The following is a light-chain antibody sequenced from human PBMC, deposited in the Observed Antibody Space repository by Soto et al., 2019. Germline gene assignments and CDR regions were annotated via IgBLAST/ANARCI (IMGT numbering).Light chain of an antibody. Sequence: EIVLTQSPGTLSLSPGERATLSCRASQSVSSSYLAWYQHKPGQAPRLLIYGASSRATGIPDRFSGSGSGTDFTLTISRLEPEDFALYYCQQYGSSPHTCGQGTKLEIK. V-gene: IGKV3-20*01. CDR3: QQYGSSPHT. J-gene: IGKJ2*01. CDR1: QSVSSSY. CDR2: GAS.